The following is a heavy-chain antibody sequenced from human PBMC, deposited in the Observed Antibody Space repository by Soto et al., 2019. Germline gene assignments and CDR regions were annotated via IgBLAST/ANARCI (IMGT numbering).Heavy chain of an antibody. Sequence: ASVKVSCKASGYTFTSYAMHWVRQAPGQRLEWMGWINAGNGNTKYSQKFQGRVTITRDTSASTAYMELSSLRSADTAVYYCARRRRYGSGSYYWYNYFDPWGQGTPVTVSS. D-gene: IGHD3-10*01. CDR1: GYTFTSYA. V-gene: IGHV1-3*01. CDR3: ARRRRYGSGSYYWYNYFDP. J-gene: IGHJ5*02. CDR2: INAGNGNT.